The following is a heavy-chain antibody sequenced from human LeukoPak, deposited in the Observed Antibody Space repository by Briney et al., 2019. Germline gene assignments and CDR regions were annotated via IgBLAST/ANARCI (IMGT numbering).Heavy chain of an antibody. CDR3: ARVPLATRITMVRGVISWFDP. V-gene: IGHV3-21*01. CDR1: GFTFSSYS. D-gene: IGHD3-10*01. CDR2: ISSSSSYI. J-gene: IGHJ5*02. Sequence: GGSLRLSCAASGFTFSSYSMNWVRQAPGKGLEWVSSISSSSSYIYYADSVKGRFTISRDNAKNSLYLQMNSLRAEDTAVYYCARVPLATRITMVRGVISWFDPWGKGTLVTVSS.